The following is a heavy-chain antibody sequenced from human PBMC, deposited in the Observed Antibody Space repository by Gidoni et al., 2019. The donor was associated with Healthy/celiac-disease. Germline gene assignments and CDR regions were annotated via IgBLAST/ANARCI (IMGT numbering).Heavy chain of an antibody. CDR1: GFTFSSYS. CDR2: ISSSSSYI. Sequence: EVQLVESVGGLVKPGGSLRLSCASSGFTFSSYSMNWVRQAPGKGLEWVSSISSSSSYIYYADSVKGRFTISRDNAKNSLYLQMNSLRAEDTAVYYCASLVSRTNLDYWGQGTLVTVSS. J-gene: IGHJ4*02. V-gene: IGHV3-21*01. D-gene: IGHD1-1*01. CDR3: ASLVSRTNLDY.